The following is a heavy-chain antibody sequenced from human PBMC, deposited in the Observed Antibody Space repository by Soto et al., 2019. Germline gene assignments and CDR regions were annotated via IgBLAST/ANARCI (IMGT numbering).Heavy chain of an antibody. Sequence: SLKISCKGSGYTFSNYLIAWVRQMPGKGLEWMGIVNPDDSDATCSPSFRGQVVLSADKAIATAYLQLRALKASDSAIYYCAKASREYNYANWFDTWGQGTLVTVSS. J-gene: IGHJ5*02. CDR1: GYTFSNYL. D-gene: IGHD3-16*01. CDR2: VNPDDSDA. V-gene: IGHV5-51*01. CDR3: AKASREYNYANWFDT.